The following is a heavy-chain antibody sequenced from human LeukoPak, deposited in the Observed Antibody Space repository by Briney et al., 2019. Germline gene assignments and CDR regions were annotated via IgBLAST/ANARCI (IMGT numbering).Heavy chain of an antibody. Sequence: KPSETLSLTCTVSGYSISSGYYWSWIRPPPGKGLEWIGYIYYRVTSDYNPSLKSRVTMSVDMSTRQISLKLSSVTAADTAVYYCARAVGGDGSGSLWGPGTLVTVSS. CDR1: GYSISSGYY. CDR3: ARAVGGDGSGSL. CDR2: IYYRVTS. J-gene: IGHJ4*02. D-gene: IGHD3-10*01. V-gene: IGHV4-61*01.